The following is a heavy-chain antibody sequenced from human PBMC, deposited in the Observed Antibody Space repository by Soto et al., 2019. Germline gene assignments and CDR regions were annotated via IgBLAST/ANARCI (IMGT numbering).Heavy chain of an antibody. Sequence: PGGSLRLSCAASGFTFSSYGMHWVRQAPGKGLEWVAVIWYDGSNKYYADSVKGRSTISRDNSKNTLYLQMNSLRAEDTAVYYCARDSSPTYYYYYGMDVWGQGTTVTVSS. J-gene: IGHJ6*02. V-gene: IGHV3-33*01. CDR2: IWYDGSNK. CDR1: GFTFSSYG. D-gene: IGHD6-13*01. CDR3: ARDSSPTYYYYYGMDV.